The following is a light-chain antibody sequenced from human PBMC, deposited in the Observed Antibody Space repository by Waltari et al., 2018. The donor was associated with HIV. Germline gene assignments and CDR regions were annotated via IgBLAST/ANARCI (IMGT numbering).Light chain of an antibody. CDR3: CSYADDYTWV. J-gene: IGLJ3*02. CDR1: SSDVGDYNY. Sequence: QSALTQPRSVSGSPGQSVTISCTGTSSDVGDYNYVSWYQQHPGKAPKLMIFDVNKRPSGGPDSFSGSKSGNTASLTISGLQAEDEADYYCCSYADDYTWVFGGGTKLTVL. CDR2: DVN. V-gene: IGLV2-11*01.